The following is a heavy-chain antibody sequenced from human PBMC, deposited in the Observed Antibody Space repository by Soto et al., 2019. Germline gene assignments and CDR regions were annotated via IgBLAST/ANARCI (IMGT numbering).Heavy chain of an antibody. CDR1: GYTFTSYG. CDR3: ARVRYFDCSPLGYYYYGMDV. V-gene: IGHV1-18*01. CDR2: ISAYNGNT. D-gene: IGHD3-9*01. J-gene: IGHJ6*02. Sequence: ASVKVSCKASGYTFTSYGISWVRQAPGQGLEWMGWISAYNGNTNYAQKLQGRVTMTTDTSTSTAYMELRSLRSDDTAVYYCARVRYFDCSPLGYYYYGMDVWCQGTRVTVPS.